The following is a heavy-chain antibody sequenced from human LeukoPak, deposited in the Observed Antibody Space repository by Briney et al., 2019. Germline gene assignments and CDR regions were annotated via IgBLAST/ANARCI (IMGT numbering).Heavy chain of an antibody. CDR3: ARAVSSGWYGGYYYYYYYMDV. CDR1: GYTFTSYD. Sequence: WASVKVSCKASGYTFTSYDINWVRQAPGQGLEWMGWINPNSGGTNYAQKFQGRVTMTRNTSISTAYMELSSLRSEDTAVYYCARAVSSGWYGGYYYYYYYMDVWGKGTTVTISS. J-gene: IGHJ6*03. CDR2: INPNSGGT. V-gene: IGHV1-8*01. D-gene: IGHD6-19*01.